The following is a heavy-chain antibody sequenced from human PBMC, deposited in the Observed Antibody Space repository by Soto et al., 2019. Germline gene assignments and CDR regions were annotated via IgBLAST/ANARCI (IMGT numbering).Heavy chain of an antibody. CDR1: GFSLSTRGVG. CDR2: IYWDDDK. Sequence: QITLKESGPTLVKPTQTLTLTCTFSGFSLSTRGVGVGWIRQPPGKALEWLALIYWDDDKRYSPSLKSRVTITKDTSKNQLILTTTNMDPVDTATYYCARDSSGYYGFDYWGQGTLVTVSS. D-gene: IGHD3-22*01. V-gene: IGHV2-5*02. CDR3: ARDSSGYYGFDY. J-gene: IGHJ4*02.